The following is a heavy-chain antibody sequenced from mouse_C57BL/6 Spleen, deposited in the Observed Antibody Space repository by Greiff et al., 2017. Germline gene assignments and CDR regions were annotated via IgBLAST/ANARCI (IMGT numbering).Heavy chain of an antibody. CDR1: GYTFTDYE. Sequence: VQLQQSGAELVRPGASVTLSCKASGYTFTDYEMHWVKQTPVDGLEWIGAIDPETGGTAYNQKFKGKAILTADKSSSTSSMELRSLTSEDSAVYYCTPTYYYGSSYCFDYWGQGTTLTVSS. J-gene: IGHJ2*01. CDR2: IDPETGGT. CDR3: TPTYYYGSSYCFDY. V-gene: IGHV1-15*01. D-gene: IGHD1-1*01.